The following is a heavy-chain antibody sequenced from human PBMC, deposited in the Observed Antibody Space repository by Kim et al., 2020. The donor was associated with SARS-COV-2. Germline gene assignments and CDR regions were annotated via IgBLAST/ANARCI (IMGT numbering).Heavy chain of an antibody. J-gene: IGHJ6*02. D-gene: IGHD3-10*01. Sequence: GGSLRLSCAASGFTFSSYAMSWVRQAPGKGLQWVSGISGSGASTYYADSVKGRFTISRDNSKNTLYLQMKSLRAEDTAVYYCAKQRTHGDYYGMDVWGQGTTVTVSS. V-gene: IGHV3-23*01. CDR2: ISGSGAST. CDR3: AKQRTHGDYYGMDV. CDR1: GFTFSSYA.